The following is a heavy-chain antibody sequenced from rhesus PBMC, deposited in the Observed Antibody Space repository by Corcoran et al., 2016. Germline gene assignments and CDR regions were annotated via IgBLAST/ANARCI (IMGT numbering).Heavy chain of an antibody. J-gene: IGHJ5-1*01. D-gene: IGHD6-31*01. CDR2: IGGSSGST. Sequence: QVQLEESGPGLVKLSETLSLTCAVSGGSIRGYYWTWTRHPPGKGLEWIGNIGGSSGSTDYNPPLKSRVTISTDTSKNQLSLRLSSVTAADTAVYYCARDPYSSGWYVRFDVWGPGVLVTVSS. V-gene: IGHV4-165*01. CDR1: GGSIRGYY. CDR3: ARDPYSSGWYVRFDV.